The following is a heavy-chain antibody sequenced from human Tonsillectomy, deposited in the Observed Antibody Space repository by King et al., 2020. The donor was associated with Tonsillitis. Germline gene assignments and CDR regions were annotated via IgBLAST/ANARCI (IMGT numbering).Heavy chain of an antibody. J-gene: IGHJ3*02. CDR1: GYTFTGYY. CDR2: INPNSGGT. V-gene: IGHV1-2*04. CDR3: AREGGGSGYPGPDAFDI. D-gene: IGHD3-22*01. Sequence: VQLVESGAEVKKPGASVKVSCKASGYTFTGYYMHWVRQAPGQGLEWMGWINPNSGGTNYAQKFQGWVTMTRDTSISTAYMELSRLRPDDTAVYYCAREGGGSGYPGPDAFDIWGQGTMVTVSS.